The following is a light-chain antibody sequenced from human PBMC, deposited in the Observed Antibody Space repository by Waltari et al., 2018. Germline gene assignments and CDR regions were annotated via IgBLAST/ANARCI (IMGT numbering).Light chain of an antibody. CDR1: QSVLYSSNNKNY. J-gene: IGKJ2*01. CDR2: WAS. CDR3: QQYYSTPQT. Sequence: DIVMTQSPDSLDVSLGERATLHCKSSQSVLYSSNNKNYLAWYQQKPGQPPKLLIYWASTRESGVPDRFSGSGSGTDFTLTISSLQAEDVAVYYCQQYYSTPQTFGQGTKLEIK. V-gene: IGKV4-1*01.